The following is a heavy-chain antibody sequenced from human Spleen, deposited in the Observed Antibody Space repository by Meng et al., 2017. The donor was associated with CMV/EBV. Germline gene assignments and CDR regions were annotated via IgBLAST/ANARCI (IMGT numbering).Heavy chain of an antibody. D-gene: IGHD2-21*01. CDR1: GFTFSNYG. Sequence: GGSLRLSCAASGFTFSNYGMHWVRQAPGKGLDWVAFIRYDGSNKYYADSVKGRFTVSRDNSKNTLYLQMNSPRAEDTAVYYCAKDPIAYCGGDCYSCDYWGQGTLVTVSS. CDR3: AKDPIAYCGGDCYSCDY. CDR2: IRYDGSNK. J-gene: IGHJ4*02. V-gene: IGHV3-30*02.